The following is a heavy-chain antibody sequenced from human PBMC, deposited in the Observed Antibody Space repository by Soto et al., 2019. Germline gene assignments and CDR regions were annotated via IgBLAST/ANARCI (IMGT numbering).Heavy chain of an antibody. CDR1: GFTFSSYA. J-gene: IGHJ4*02. D-gene: IGHD6-19*01. V-gene: IGHV3-23*01. Sequence: PGGSLRLSCAASGFTFSSYAMSWVRQAPGKGLEWVSTIRGSGGNTYYADSVKGRFIISRDNSKNTLSLQMNSLRAEDTAIYYCAKDQAIAVAGMGWSFDYWGQGTLVTVSS. CDR3: AKDQAIAVAGMGWSFDY. CDR2: IRGSGGNT.